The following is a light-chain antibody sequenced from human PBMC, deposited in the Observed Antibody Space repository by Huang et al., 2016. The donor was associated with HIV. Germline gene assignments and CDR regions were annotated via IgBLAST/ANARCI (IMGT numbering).Light chain of an antibody. CDR2: ATS. CDR3: QQYQSIPWT. Sequence: DIQMTQSPSSLSASVGDRVTITCRVSQGIGNSLAWYQQKPEKPPRLLLYATSRLESGVPSRFSGSGSGTHYTLTITTLQPEDIASYYCQQYQSIPWTFGQGTKVEIK. V-gene: IGKV1-NL1*01. J-gene: IGKJ1*01. CDR1: QGIGNS.